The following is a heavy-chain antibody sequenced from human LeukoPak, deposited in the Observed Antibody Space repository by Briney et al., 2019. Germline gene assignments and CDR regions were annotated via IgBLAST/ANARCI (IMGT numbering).Heavy chain of an antibody. CDR2: IYYSGST. D-gene: IGHD2-21*02. V-gene: IGHV4-39*07. CDR1: SGSISSSSNY. Sequence: NPSETLSLTCTVSSGSISSSSNYWGWTRQPPGKGLEWIGSIYYSGSTYYNPSLKSRVTISVDTSKNQFSLKLSSVTAADTAMYYCATGLCGGDCHYYYYYYMDVWGKGTTVTVSS. J-gene: IGHJ6*03. CDR3: ATGLCGGDCHYYYYYYMDV.